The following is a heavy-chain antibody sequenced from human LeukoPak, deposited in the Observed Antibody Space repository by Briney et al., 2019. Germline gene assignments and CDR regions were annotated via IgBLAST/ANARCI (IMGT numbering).Heavy chain of an antibody. V-gene: IGHV4-59*01. J-gene: IGHJ4*02. Sequence: SETLSLTCTVSGGSISSYYWSWIRQPPGKGLEWIGYIYYSGSTNYNPSLKSRVTISVDTSKTQFSLKLSSVPAADTAVYYCARASLRFFKNGFDYWGQGTLVTVSS. CDR2: IYYSGST. D-gene: IGHD3-3*01. CDR3: ARASLRFFKNGFDY. CDR1: GGSISSYY.